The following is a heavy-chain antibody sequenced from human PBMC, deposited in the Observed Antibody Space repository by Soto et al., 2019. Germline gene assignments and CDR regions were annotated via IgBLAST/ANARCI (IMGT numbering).Heavy chain of an antibody. V-gene: IGHV3-30*18. CDR3: AKDRVVIEYYDILTDGSRTYYYYGMDV. J-gene: IGHJ6*02. CDR1: GFTFSSYG. Sequence: GGSLRLSCAASGFTFSSYGMHWVRQVPGKGLEWVAVISYDGSNKYYADSVKGRFTISRDNSKNTLYLQMNSLRAEDTAVYYCAKDRVVIEYYDILTDGSRTYYYYGMDVWGQGTTVTVSS. D-gene: IGHD3-9*01. CDR2: ISYDGSNK.